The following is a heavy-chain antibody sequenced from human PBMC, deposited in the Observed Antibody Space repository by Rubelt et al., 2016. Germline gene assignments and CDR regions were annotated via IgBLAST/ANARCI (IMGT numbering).Heavy chain of an antibody. J-gene: IGHJ4*02. Sequence: QVQLVQSGAEVKKPGSSVKVSCKASGYTFTGYYMHWVRQAPGQGLEWMGWINPNSGGTNYAQKCQGRVTMTRDTSISTAYMELSRLRSDDTAVYYCARGRGVDYWGQGTLVTVSS. CDR2: INPNSGGT. V-gene: IGHV1-2*02. CDR3: ARGRGVDY. CDR1: GYTFTGYY. D-gene: IGHD3-10*01.